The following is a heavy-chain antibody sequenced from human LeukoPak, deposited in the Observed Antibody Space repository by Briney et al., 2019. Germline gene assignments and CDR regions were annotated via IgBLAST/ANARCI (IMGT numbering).Heavy chain of an antibody. D-gene: IGHD3-10*01. CDR2: IKKDGSER. Sequence: GGSLRLSCTGSGLIFGSYWMDWVRQAPGKGLEWVANIKKDGSERNYVGSVRGRFTISRDNAKNSVYLQMNSLRAEDTAVYYCASDAFGDFSYWGQGALVTVSS. CDR1: GLIFGSYW. CDR3: ASDAFGDFSY. J-gene: IGHJ4*02. V-gene: IGHV3-7*01.